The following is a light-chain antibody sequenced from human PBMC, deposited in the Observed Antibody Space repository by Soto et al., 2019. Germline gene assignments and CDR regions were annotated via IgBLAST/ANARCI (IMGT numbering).Light chain of an antibody. CDR1: QSVSSSY. CDR3: QQYGRSPWT. V-gene: IGKV3-20*01. CDR2: GAS. J-gene: IGKJ1*01. Sequence: EIVLTQSPGTLSLSPGDRATLSCRASQSVSSSYLAWYQQKPGQAPGLLIYGASSRATGIPDRFSGSGSGTDFTLTISRLEPEDLAVYYCQQYGRSPWTFGQGTKVEVK.